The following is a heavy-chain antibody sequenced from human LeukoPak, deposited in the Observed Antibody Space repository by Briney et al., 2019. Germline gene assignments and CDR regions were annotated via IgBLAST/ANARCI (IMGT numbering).Heavy chain of an antibody. J-gene: IGHJ3*02. D-gene: IGHD6-6*01. Sequence: GGSLRLSCAASGFTFSSYAMSWGGQAPGSGLEGVSAISGSGGITYYADSVKGRVTISRDNSKNTLYLRMISLRAEDTAVYYCAKDRSSIAAPDAFDIWSQATMATASS. CDR2: ISGSGGIT. V-gene: IGHV3-23*01. CDR3: AKDRSSIAAPDAFDI. CDR1: GFTFSSYA.